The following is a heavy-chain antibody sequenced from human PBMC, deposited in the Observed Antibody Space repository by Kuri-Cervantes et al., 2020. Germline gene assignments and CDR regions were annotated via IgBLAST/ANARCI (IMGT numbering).Heavy chain of an antibody. Sequence: ESLKISCAVYGGSFSGYYWSWIRQPPGKGLEWIGEINHSGSTNYNPSLKSRVTISVDTSKNQFSLKLSSVTAADTAVYYCARGGVAGKYYFDYWGQGTLVTVSS. CDR1: GGSFSGYY. J-gene: IGHJ4*02. V-gene: IGHV4-34*01. CDR2: INHSGST. D-gene: IGHD6-19*01. CDR3: ARGGVAGKYYFDY.